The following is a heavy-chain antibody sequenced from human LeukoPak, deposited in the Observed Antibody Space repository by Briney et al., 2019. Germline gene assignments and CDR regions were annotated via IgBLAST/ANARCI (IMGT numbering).Heavy chain of an antibody. Sequence: GGSLRLSCAASGFPFSAYWIHWVRQAPGKGLVWVSRINTDGSITNYADSVKGRFSISRDNAKNTLYLQMSSLRAEDTAVYYCARDRGPRTGFMVREAYDYWGQGTLVTVSS. V-gene: IGHV3-74*01. J-gene: IGHJ4*02. CDR1: GFPFSAYW. D-gene: IGHD3-10*01. CDR3: ARDRGPRTGFMVREAYDY. CDR2: INTDGSIT.